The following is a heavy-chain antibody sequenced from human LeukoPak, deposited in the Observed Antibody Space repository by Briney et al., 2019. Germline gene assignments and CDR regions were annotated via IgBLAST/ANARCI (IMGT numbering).Heavy chain of an antibody. Sequence: SETLSLTCAVYGGSFSGSYWSWIRQPAGKGLEWIGRIYTSGSTNYNPSLKSRVTMSVDTSKNQFSLKLSSVTAADTAVYYCARDRGLLRSGYAFDIWGQGTMVTVSS. J-gene: IGHJ3*02. CDR1: GGSFSGSY. D-gene: IGHD1-26*01. CDR3: ARDRGLLRSGYAFDI. V-gene: IGHV4-4*07. CDR2: IYTSGST.